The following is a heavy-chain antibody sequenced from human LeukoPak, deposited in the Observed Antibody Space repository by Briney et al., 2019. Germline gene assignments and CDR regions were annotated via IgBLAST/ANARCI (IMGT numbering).Heavy chain of an antibody. Sequence: GGSLRLSCAPPGFTFSDYFMSGVRQAPGRGLEGVSYIGSSSSSTIYYADSVKGRFTISRDNAKNSLYLQMDSLRDEDTAVYYCARETWYSSSYHLGYWGQGTLVTVSS. CDR3: ARETWYSSSYHLGY. CDR2: IGSSSSSTI. V-gene: IGHV3-48*02. D-gene: IGHD6-13*01. CDR1: GFTFSDYF. J-gene: IGHJ4*02.